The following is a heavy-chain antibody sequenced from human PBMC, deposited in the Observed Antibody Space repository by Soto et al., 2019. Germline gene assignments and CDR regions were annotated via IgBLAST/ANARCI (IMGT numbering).Heavy chain of an antibody. CDR3: ARERSGVYYDSSGLDY. D-gene: IGHD3-22*01. Sequence: ASVKVSCKASGFTFTSYAMHWVRQAPGQRLEWMGWINAGNGNTKYSQKFQGRVTITRDTSASTAYMELSSLRSEDTAVYYCARERSGVYYDSSGLDYWGQGTLVNVSS. V-gene: IGHV1-3*01. CDR1: GFTFTSYA. J-gene: IGHJ4*02. CDR2: INAGNGNT.